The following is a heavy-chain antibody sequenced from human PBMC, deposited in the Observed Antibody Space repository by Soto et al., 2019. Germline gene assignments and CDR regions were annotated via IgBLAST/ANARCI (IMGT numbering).Heavy chain of an antibody. J-gene: IGHJ6*02. CDR2: IDPSDSYT. CDR1: GYSFTSYW. CDR3: ARSIAARPGYYYYGMDV. Sequence: GESLKISCKGSGYSFTSYWISWVRQMPGKGLEWMGRIDPSDSYTNYSPSFQGHVTISADKSISTAYLQWSSLKASDTAMYYCARSIAARPGYYYYGMDVWGQGTTVTVSS. D-gene: IGHD6-6*01. V-gene: IGHV5-10-1*01.